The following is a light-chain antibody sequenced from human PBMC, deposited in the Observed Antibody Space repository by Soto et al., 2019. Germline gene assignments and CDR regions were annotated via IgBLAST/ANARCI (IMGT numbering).Light chain of an antibody. CDR1: QSVYST. Sequence: EIVMTQSPATLSVSPGERATLSCRASQSVYSTLAWYQQKPDQAPRLLIYGASTRATGIPARFSGSGSGTEFTLTISSLQSEDFAVSYCQQYHNWPLTYGPGTKVDIK. V-gene: IGKV3-15*01. J-gene: IGKJ3*01. CDR2: GAS. CDR3: QQYHNWPLT.